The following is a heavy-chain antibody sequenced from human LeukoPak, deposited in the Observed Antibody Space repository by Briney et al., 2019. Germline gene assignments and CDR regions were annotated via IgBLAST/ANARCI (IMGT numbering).Heavy chain of an antibody. J-gene: IGHJ4*02. CDR1: GFTFSSYA. Sequence: GGSLRLSCAASGFTFSSYAMSWVRQAPGKGLEWVSAISGSGGSTYYADSVKGRSTISRDNSKNTLYLQMNSLRAEDTAVYYCAKDVLLWFGEGNYFEYWGQGTLVTVSS. CDR2: ISGSGGST. D-gene: IGHD3-10*01. CDR3: AKDVLLWFGEGNYFEY. V-gene: IGHV3-23*01.